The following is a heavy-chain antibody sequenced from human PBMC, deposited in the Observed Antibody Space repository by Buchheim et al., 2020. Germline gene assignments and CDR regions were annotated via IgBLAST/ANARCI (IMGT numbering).Heavy chain of an antibody. CDR2: ISTTGAKT. J-gene: IGHJ4*02. Sequence: EMQLLESGGGLVQPGGSLRLSCAASGFTFKNYAMSWVRQAPGKGLEWVSAISTTGAKTYYADSVKGRFTISRDNSRNTVYLQMNSLRAEDTAVYYCAKEKTSSGWFDDWGQGTL. D-gene: IGHD6-19*01. V-gene: IGHV3-23*01. CDR3: AKEKTSSGWFDD. CDR1: GFTFKNYA.